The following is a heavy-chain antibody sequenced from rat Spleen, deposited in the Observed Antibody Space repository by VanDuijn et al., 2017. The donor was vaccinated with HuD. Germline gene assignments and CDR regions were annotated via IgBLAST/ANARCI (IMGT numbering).Heavy chain of an antibody. CDR1: GFTFSTAW. CDR3: AVAGYGY. CDR2: IDTDGSRT. V-gene: IGHV5-58*01. J-gene: IGHJ2*01. Sequence: EVQLVESGGGLVQPGRSLKLSCAVSGFTFSTAWMYWVRQAPGKGLEWVSSIDTDGSRTYYPDSVGGRFTISRDNAENTAYLKMNSLWSEDTATYYCAVAGYGYWGQGVVVTVSS. D-gene: IGHD4-3*01.